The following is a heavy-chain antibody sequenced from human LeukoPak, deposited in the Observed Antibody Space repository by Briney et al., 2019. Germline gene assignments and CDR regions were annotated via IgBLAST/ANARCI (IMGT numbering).Heavy chain of an antibody. Sequence: PGGSLRLSCAASGFTFSNYAMSWVRQAPGKGLEWVSAITGSGGSTYYADSVKGRFTISRDNSKNTLYPQMNSLRAEDTAVYYCAKWGDYDVLTGYYDPDYWGQGTLVTVSS. CDR2: ITGSGGST. CDR1: GFTFSNYA. J-gene: IGHJ4*02. D-gene: IGHD3-9*01. V-gene: IGHV3-23*01. CDR3: AKWGDYDVLTGYYDPDY.